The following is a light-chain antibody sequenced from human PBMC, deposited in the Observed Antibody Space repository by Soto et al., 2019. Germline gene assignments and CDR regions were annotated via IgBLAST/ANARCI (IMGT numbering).Light chain of an antibody. CDR3: QQYDDSPLT. CDR2: GAS. CDR1: QSVRSSH. V-gene: IGKV3-20*01. Sequence: EIVLTQSPGTLSLSPGERATLSCRASQSVRSSHLAWHQQKPGQAPRLLIFGASNRAAGIPYRFSGSGSGTDFTLTIYRLEPEDFAVYYCQQYDDSPLTFGGGTKMDIK. J-gene: IGKJ4*01.